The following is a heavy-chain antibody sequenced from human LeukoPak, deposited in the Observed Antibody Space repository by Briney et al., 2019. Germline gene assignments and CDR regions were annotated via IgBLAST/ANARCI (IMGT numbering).Heavy chain of an antibody. CDR1: GYTFTSYY. Sequence: GASVKVSCKASGYTFTSYYMHWVRQAPGQGLEWMGIINPSGGSTSYAQKFQGRVTMTRDTSTSTVYMELSSLRSEDTAVYYCARVSIVGATRGRAEYFQHWGQGTLVTVSS. CDR3: ARVSIVGATRGRAEYFQH. CDR2: INPSGGST. V-gene: IGHV1-46*01. D-gene: IGHD1-26*01. J-gene: IGHJ1*01.